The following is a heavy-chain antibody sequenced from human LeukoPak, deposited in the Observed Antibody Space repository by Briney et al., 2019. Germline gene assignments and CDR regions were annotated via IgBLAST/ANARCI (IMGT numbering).Heavy chain of an antibody. V-gene: IGHV3-64D*06. CDR3: VKQFWDGGYHNAFDI. CDR1: GFTFSSYA. J-gene: IGHJ3*02. CDR2: ISSNGGST. Sequence: GGSLRLSCSASGFTFSSYAVHWVRQAPGKGLEYISAISSNGGSTYYADSVKGRFTISRDNSKNTLYLQMSSLRAEDTAVYYCVKQFWDGGYHNAFDIWGQGTMVTVSS. D-gene: IGHD5-18*01.